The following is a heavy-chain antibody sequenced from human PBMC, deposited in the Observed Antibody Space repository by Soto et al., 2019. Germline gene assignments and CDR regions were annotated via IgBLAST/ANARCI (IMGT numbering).Heavy chain of an antibody. Sequence: GGSLRLSCAASGFTFSSYWMSWVRQAPGKGLEWVANIKQDGSEKYYVDSVKGRFTISRDNAKNSLYLQMNSLRAEDTAVYYSARALAVAGTEYFQHWGQGTLVTVSS. CDR3: ARALAVAGTEYFQH. CDR1: GFTFSSYW. CDR2: IKQDGSEK. V-gene: IGHV3-7*05. J-gene: IGHJ1*01. D-gene: IGHD6-19*01.